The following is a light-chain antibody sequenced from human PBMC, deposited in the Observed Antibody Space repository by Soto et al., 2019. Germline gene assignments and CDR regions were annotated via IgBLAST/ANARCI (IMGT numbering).Light chain of an antibody. V-gene: IGKV3-20*01. CDR2: GPS. Sequence: EIVLTQSPGTLSLSPGERATLSCRASQSISSSYLAWYQQKPGQAPRLLIYGPSSRATGIPDRFSGSGSGTDCTLTINRLEPEDCAVYYCQQYDSSPRTFGQGTKVEIK. CDR3: QQYDSSPRT. CDR1: QSISSSY. J-gene: IGKJ1*01.